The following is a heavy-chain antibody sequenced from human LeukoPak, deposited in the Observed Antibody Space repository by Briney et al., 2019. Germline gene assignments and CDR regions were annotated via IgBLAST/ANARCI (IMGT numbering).Heavy chain of an antibody. Sequence: SETLSLTCVVSGGSISSNNWWSWVRQPPGKGLEWIGEIYHSGSTNYNPSLKSRVTISVDKSKNQFSLKLSSVTAADTAVYYCARAISYSSSCFDYWGQGTLVTVSS. J-gene: IGHJ4*02. CDR2: IYHSGST. CDR1: GGSISSNNW. CDR3: ARAISYSSSCFDY. V-gene: IGHV4-4*02. D-gene: IGHD6-13*01.